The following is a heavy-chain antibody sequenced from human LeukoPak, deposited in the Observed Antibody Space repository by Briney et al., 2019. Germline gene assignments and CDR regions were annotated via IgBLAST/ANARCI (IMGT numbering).Heavy chain of an antibody. D-gene: IGHD2-15*01. Sequence: GGSLRLSCVASGFMFSSYWMNWVRQAPGKGLVWVSRINSDGSSTSYADSVKGRFTISRDNAKNTLFLQMNSLRAEDTAVYYCARQPSLSYCSSGTCWFDLWGQGSLVTVSS. CDR3: ARQPSLSYCSSGTCWFDL. CDR2: INSDGSST. J-gene: IGHJ5*02. V-gene: IGHV3-74*01. CDR1: GFMFSSYW.